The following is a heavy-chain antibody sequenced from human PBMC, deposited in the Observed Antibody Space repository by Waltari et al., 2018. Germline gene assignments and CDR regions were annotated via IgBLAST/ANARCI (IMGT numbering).Heavy chain of an antibody. CDR1: GFTFDDYA. CDR3: AKDVQEETTPPDAFDI. CDR2: ISWNSGSI. J-gene: IGHJ3*02. V-gene: IGHV3-9*03. D-gene: IGHD1-1*01. Sequence: EVQLVESGGGLVQPGRSLRLSCAASGFTFDDYAMHWVRRAPGKGLEWVSGISWNSGSIGYADSVKGRFTISRDNAKNSLYLQMNSLRAEDMALYYCAKDVQEETTPPDAFDIWGQGTMVTVSS.